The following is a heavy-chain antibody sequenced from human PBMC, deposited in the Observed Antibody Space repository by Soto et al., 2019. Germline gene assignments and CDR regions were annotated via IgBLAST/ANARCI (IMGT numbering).Heavy chain of an antibody. CDR1: GVSITSYY. J-gene: IGHJ5*02. D-gene: IGHD3-16*02. CDR2: ISNTGTS. Sequence: SETLSLTCSVSGVSITSYYWNWIRQAPGKGLEWIAYISNTGTSYYNPSPRSRGTISADTSNNQFPLKMTSVTAAESAAYFCGLECCTVIGGVIKTAGFDPWGPGILVTVSS. V-gene: IGHV4-59*01. CDR3: GLECCTVIGGVIKTAGFDP.